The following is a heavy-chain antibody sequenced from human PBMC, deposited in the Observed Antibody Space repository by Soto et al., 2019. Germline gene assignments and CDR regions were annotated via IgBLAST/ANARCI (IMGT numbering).Heavy chain of an antibody. J-gene: IGHJ6*03. V-gene: IGHV3-64*01. CDR1: GFTFSNYE. D-gene: IGHD6-13*01. CDR3: ARRGSGSSWPNVYTDV. CDR2: ISNNGAHT. Sequence: EAQLVESGGGLVQPGGSLRLSCAASGFTFSNYEMHWVRQAPGKGLEYVSGISNNGAHTDYAKSVKGRFTISRDNSENKLYLQMGGLRAEDMALYYCARRGSGSSWPNVYTDVWGKGTPVTVSS.